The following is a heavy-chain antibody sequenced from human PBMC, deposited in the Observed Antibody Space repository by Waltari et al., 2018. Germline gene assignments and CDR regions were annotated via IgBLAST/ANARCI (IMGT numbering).Heavy chain of an antibody. CDR1: GGSISSYY. CDR3: ARDGDSVYDHTYFQH. V-gene: IGHV4-59*01. CDR2: IYYSGST. J-gene: IGHJ1*01. D-gene: IGHD5-12*01. Sequence: QVQLQESGPGLVKPSETLSLTCTVSGGSISSYYWSWIRQPPGKGLEWIGYIYYSGSTNYNPSLKSRVTRSVDTSTSTAYMELRSLTSDDTAVYYCARDGDSVYDHTYFQHWGQGTLVTVSS.